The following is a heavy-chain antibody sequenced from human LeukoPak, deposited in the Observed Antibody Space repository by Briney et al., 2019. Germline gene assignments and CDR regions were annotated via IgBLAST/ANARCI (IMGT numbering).Heavy chain of an antibody. CDR3: AREVSRDAGARYFDL. V-gene: IGHV4-4*07. Sequence: PSETLSLTCTVSGGSITNYYWSWIRQPAGKGLEWIGRFQTSDNTNYNPSLKSRVTMSVDTSKNQFSLTPTSVTAADTAVYYCAREVSRDAGARYFDLWGRGTPVTASS. D-gene: IGHD1-1*01. J-gene: IGHJ2*01. CDR2: FQTSDNT. CDR1: GGSITNYY.